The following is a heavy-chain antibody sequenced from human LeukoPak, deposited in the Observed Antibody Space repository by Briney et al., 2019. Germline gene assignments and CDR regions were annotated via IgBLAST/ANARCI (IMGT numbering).Heavy chain of an antibody. J-gene: IGHJ5*02. Sequence: SETLSLTCTVSGGSISSSSSYRGWIRQPPGMGLEWIGTIYYSGSTYYNPSLKSRVTISVDTSKNQFSLKLSSVTAADTAVYYCARRFGYSYGYWFDPWGQGTLVTVSP. CDR2: IYYSGST. V-gene: IGHV4-39*01. CDR1: GGSISSSSSY. D-gene: IGHD5-18*01. CDR3: ARRFGYSYGYWFDP.